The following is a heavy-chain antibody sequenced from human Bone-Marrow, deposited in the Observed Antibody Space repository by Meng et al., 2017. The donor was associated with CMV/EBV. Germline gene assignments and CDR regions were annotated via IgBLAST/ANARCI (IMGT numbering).Heavy chain of an antibody. Sequence: GGSLRLSCAASGFTFYSYGMHWVRQAPGKGLEWVAVISYDGNNKYYVDSRFTISRDNSKNTLYLQMNSLRTEDTAVYYCARDSSPCYWGQGTLVTVSS. V-gene: IGHV3-30*03. CDR2: ISYDGNNK. D-gene: IGHD6-13*01. CDR3: ARDSSPCY. CDR1: GFTFYSYG. J-gene: IGHJ4*02.